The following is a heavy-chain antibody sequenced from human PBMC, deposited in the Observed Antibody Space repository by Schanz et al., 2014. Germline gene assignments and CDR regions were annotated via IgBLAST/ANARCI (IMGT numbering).Heavy chain of an antibody. CDR1: GGSFSGYY. CDR2: INQSGDT. D-gene: IGHD2-2*01. CDR3: ARLYCSTPGCYVSPNGFAKDY. V-gene: IGHV4-34*01. Sequence: QVQLQQWGAGLLKPSETLSLTCAVSGGSFSGYYWSWIRQPPDTGLEWIGEINQSGDTNYNPSLKIRVTISVNTSNTQFSRKLRSVTAADTAVYYCARLYCSTPGCYVSPNGFAKDYWGQGTLVTVSS. J-gene: IGHJ4*02.